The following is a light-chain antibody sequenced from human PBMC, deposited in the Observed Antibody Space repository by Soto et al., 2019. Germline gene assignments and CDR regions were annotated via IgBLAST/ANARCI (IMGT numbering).Light chain of an antibody. Sequence: EVVLTQSPATLSLSPGEGATLSCRASQSVTIYLAWYQKKSGQAPRLLIYDVPKRATGIPARFSGSGSGTDFDLNIASLEPEDSAIYFCQQPSNWPPTFGQGTPLEIK. J-gene: IGKJ5*01. CDR1: QSVTIY. CDR3: QQPSNWPPT. V-gene: IGKV3-11*01. CDR2: DVP.